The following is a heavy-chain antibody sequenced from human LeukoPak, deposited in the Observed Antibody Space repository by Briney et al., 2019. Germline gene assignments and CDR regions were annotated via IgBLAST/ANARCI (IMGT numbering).Heavy chain of an antibody. D-gene: IGHD3-10*01. CDR2: ISGSGADT. V-gene: IGHV3-23*01. J-gene: IGHJ4*02. CDR1: GFTFSSYA. CDR3: AKPHYSGSGSYSREDY. Sequence: GGSLRLSCAASGFTFSSYAMSWVRQAPGKGLECVSAISGSGADTYYADSVKGRFTISRDNSKITVYLQMNSLRAEDTAVYYCAKPHYSGSGSYSREDYWGQGTLVTVSS.